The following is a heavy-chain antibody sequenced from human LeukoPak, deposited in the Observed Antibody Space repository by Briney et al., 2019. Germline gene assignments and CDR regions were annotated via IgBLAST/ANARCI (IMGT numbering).Heavy chain of an antibody. CDR2: IYSGGST. J-gene: IGHJ4*02. CDR1: GFTVTSNY. D-gene: IGHD3-22*01. Sequence: GGSLRLSCAASGFTVTSNYMSWVRQAPGKGLEGVSVIYSGGSTYYADSVKGRFAISRDNSKNTLYVQMNSLRAEDTAVYYCARDYYDSSGAGSLWGQGTLVTVSS. V-gene: IGHV3-66*02. CDR3: ARDYYDSSGAGSL.